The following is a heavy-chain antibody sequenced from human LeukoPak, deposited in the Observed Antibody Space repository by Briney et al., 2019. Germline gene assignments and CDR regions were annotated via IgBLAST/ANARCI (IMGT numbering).Heavy chain of an antibody. J-gene: IGHJ4*02. CDR1: GFTFSSYS. CDR3: ARSSRIQLFDH. CDR2: ISSSSSTI. Sequence: GGSLRLSCAASGFTFSSYSMNWVRQAPGKGLEWVSYISSSSSTIYYADSVKGRFTISRDNAKNSLYLQMNSLRAEDTAVYYCARSSRIQLFDHWGQGTLVTVSS. D-gene: IGHD5-18*01. V-gene: IGHV3-48*01.